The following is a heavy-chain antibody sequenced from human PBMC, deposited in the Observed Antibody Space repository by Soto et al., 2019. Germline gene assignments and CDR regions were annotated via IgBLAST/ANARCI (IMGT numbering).Heavy chain of an antibody. Sequence: QVQLQESGPGLVQPSQTLSLTCTVSGGSISSGGYYWSWIRQHPGKGLEWIGYIYYSGRTYYNPSPKSRVTISVDKSKNQFSLKLSSVTAADTAVYYCARQGGNFDSTGNFDYWCQGTLVTVSS. J-gene: IGHJ4*02. V-gene: IGHV4-31*03. D-gene: IGHD3-22*01. CDR2: IYYSGRT. CDR1: GGSISSGGYY. CDR3: ARQGGNFDSTGNFDY.